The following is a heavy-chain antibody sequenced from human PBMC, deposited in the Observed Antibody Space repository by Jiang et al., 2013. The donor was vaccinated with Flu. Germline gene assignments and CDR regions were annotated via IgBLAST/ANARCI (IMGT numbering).Heavy chain of an antibody. V-gene: IGHV4-31*02. J-gene: IGHJ4*02. D-gene: IGHD2-15*01. CDR3: ARSVCSGGSCYKFDY. CDR2: SGST. Sequence: SGSTDYNPSLKSRGSISEDTPKNHFTLTLRSVTGADTAVYFCARSVCSGGSCYKFDYWGQGILVTVSS.